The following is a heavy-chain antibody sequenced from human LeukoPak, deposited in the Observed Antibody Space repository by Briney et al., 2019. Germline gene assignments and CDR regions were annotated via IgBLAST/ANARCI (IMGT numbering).Heavy chain of an antibody. CDR1: GFTFSSYE. Sequence: GGSLRLSCAASGFTFSSYEMNWVRQAPGKGLEWVAIVNQGGTGKYYVDSVKGRFTISRDNAENSLYLQMNSLRAEDTAVYYCAREIIGYYDSSGYCDYWGQGTLVTVSS. CDR2: VNQGGTGK. J-gene: IGHJ4*02. D-gene: IGHD3-22*01. CDR3: AREIIGYYDSSGYCDY. V-gene: IGHV3-7*01.